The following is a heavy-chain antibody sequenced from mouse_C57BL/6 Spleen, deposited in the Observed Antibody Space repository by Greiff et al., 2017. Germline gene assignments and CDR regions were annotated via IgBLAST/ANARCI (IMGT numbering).Heavy chain of an antibody. CDR2: IYPGDGDT. Sequence: VQLQQSGPELVKPGASVKISCTASGYAFSSSWMNWVKQRPGKGLEWIGRIYPGDGDTNYNGKFKGKATLTADKSSSTAYMQLSSLTSEDSAVYFCASPYDYGEGVAYWGKGTMVTVSA. J-gene: IGHJ3*01. CDR1: GYAFSSSW. CDR3: ASPYDYGEGVAY. D-gene: IGHD2-4*01. V-gene: IGHV1-82*01.